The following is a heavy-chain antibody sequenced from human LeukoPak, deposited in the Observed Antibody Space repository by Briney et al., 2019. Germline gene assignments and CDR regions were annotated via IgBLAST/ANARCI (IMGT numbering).Heavy chain of an antibody. CDR2: ISGSGGST. D-gene: IGHD6-19*01. V-gene: IGHV3-23*01. J-gene: IGHJ4*02. CDR3: ARGASVAVAGPPPFGY. Sequence: PGGSLRLSCAASGFTFSSYAMSWVRQAPGKGLEWVSAISGSGGSTYYADSVKGRFTISRDNSKNTLYLQMNSLRAEDTAVYYCARGASVAVAGPPPFGYWGQETLVTVSS. CDR1: GFTFSSYA.